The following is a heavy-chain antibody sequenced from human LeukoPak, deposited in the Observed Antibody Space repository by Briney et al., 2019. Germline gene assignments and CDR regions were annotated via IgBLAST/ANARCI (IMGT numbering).Heavy chain of an antibody. J-gene: IGHJ6*02. Sequence: ASVKVSCKASGYTFTGYYMHWVQQAPGQGLEWMGWINPNSGGTNYAQKFQGRVTMTRDTSISTAYMELSRLRSDDTAVYYCARPQYQLLHYYYGMDVWGQGTTVTVSS. V-gene: IGHV1-2*02. CDR2: INPNSGGT. CDR1: GYTFTGYY. CDR3: ARPQYQLLHYYYGMDV. D-gene: IGHD2-2*01.